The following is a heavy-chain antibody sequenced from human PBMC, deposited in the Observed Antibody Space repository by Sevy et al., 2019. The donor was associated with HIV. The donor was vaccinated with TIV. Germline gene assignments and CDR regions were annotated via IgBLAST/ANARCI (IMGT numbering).Heavy chain of an antibody. Sequence: GGSLRLSCAASGFTFSSYNMNWVRQAPGKGLEWVSFVFSSSSYIYYADSVNGRFTISRDNAKNSLYLQMNSLRAEDTAVYYCARDKTILEGRYGMDVWGQGTTVTVSS. V-gene: IGHV3-21*01. CDR1: GFTFSSYN. CDR3: ARDKTILEGRYGMDV. CDR2: VFSSSSYI. J-gene: IGHJ6*02. D-gene: IGHD3-3*01.